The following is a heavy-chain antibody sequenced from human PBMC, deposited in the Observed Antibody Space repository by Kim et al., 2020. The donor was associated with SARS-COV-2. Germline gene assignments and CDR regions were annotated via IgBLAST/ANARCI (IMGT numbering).Heavy chain of an antibody. CDR3: ARGSSSIAVASRVTFDY. J-gene: IGHJ4*02. CDR2: IYYSGST. D-gene: IGHD6-19*01. Sequence: SETLSLTCTVSGGSISSYYWSWIRQPPGKGLEWIGYIYYSGSTNYNPSLKSRVTISVDTSKNQFSLKLSSVTAADTAVYYCARGSSSIAVASRVTFDYWGQGTLVTVS. V-gene: IGHV4-59*01. CDR1: GGSISSYY.